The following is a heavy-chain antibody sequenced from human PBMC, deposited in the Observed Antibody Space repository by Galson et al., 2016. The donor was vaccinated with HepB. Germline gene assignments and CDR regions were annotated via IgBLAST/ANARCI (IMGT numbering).Heavy chain of an antibody. J-gene: IGHJ4*02. CDR1: GFTFSSYA. CDR2: ISVSGGST. CDR3: AKDRHLDYYDSSGYPNWFDY. Sequence: SLRLSCAASGFTFSSYAMSWVRQAPGKGLEWVSAISVSGGSTYYADSVKGRFTISRDNSKNTLYLQMNSLRAEDTAVYYCAKDRHLDYYDSSGYPNWFDYWGQGTLVTVSS. D-gene: IGHD3-22*01. V-gene: IGHV3-23*01.